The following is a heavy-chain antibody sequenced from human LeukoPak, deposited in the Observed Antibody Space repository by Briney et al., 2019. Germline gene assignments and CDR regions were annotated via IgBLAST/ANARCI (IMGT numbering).Heavy chain of an antibody. V-gene: IGHV3-23*01. Sequence: GGTLRLSCAASGFTFSSHGINWVRQAPGKGLEWVSGISPSGDISYHTDSVKGRFTISRDNSMSTVSLQMNNLRAEDTALYYCAKDRDWGAFDAWGQGTLVTVSP. CDR3: AKDRDWGAFDA. J-gene: IGHJ5*02. D-gene: IGHD3/OR15-3a*01. CDR2: ISPSGDIS. CDR1: GFTFSSHG.